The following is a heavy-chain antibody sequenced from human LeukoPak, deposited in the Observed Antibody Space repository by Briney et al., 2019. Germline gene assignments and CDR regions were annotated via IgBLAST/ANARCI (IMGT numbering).Heavy chain of an antibody. J-gene: IGHJ6*02. D-gene: IGHD6-19*01. CDR2: IKQDGSEK. Sequence: GGSLRLSCAASGFTFSGYWMSWVRQAPGKGLEWVANIKQDGSEKYYVDSVKGRFTISRDNAKNSLYLQMNSLRAEDTAVYYCARARAVAGYYYYGMDVWGQGTTVTVSS. CDR1: GFTFSGYW. V-gene: IGHV3-7*01. CDR3: ARARAVAGYYYYGMDV.